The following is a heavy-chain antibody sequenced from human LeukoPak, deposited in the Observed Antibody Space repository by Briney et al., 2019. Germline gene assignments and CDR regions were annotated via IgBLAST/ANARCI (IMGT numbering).Heavy chain of an antibody. D-gene: IGHD2/OR15-2a*01. CDR2: IIPILGIA. Sequence: GSSVKVSCKASGGTFSSYTISWVRQAPGQGLEWMGRIIPILGIANYAQKFQGRVTITADKSTSTAYMELSSLRSGDTAVYYCATTFRSESAFDIWGQGTMVTVSS. CDR3: ATTFRSESAFDI. J-gene: IGHJ3*02. CDR1: GGTFSSYT. V-gene: IGHV1-69*02.